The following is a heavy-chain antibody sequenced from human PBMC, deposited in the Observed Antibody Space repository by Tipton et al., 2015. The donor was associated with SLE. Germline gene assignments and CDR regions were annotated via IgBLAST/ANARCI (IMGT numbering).Heavy chain of an antibody. V-gene: IGHV3-7*01. CDR1: GFTFSSYW. J-gene: IGHJ4*02. CDR3: ASDYYGSGSYYPFGY. Sequence: SLRLSCAASGFTFSSYWMSWVLQAPGKGLEWVANIKQDGSEKYYVDSVKGRFTISRDNAKNSLYLQMNSLRAEDTAVYYCASDYYGSGSYYPFGYWGQGTLVTVSS. D-gene: IGHD3-10*01. CDR2: IKQDGSEK.